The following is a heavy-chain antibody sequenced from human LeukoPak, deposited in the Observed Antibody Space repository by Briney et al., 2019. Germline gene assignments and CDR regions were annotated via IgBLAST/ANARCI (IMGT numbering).Heavy chain of an antibody. D-gene: IGHD3-10*01. CDR2: ISRSSNYI. V-gene: IGHV3-21*01. CDR1: GFTFSSYS. CDR3: ARGENNYGYYYFDY. Sequence: GGSLRLSCAASGFTFSSYSMNWVRQAPGKGLEWVSSISRSSNYIYYADSVKGRFTISRDNAKNSLYLQINSLRAEDTSVYYCARGENNYGYYYFDYWGKGTTVTVSS. J-gene: IGHJ6*03.